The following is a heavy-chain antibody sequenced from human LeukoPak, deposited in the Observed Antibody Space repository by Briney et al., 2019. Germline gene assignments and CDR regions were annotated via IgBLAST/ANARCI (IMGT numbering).Heavy chain of an antibody. CDR2: ISGTGGST. V-gene: IGHV3-23*01. J-gene: IGHJ4*02. CDR3: AKAPYCGGDCYNFDS. D-gene: IGHD2-21*02. CDR1: GFTFSSYA. Sequence: GGSLRLSCAASGFTFSSYAMSWVRQAPGKGLEWVSTISGTGGSTYYADSVKGRFTISRDNSKNTLYLQMNSLRAEDTAVYYCAKAPYCGGDCYNFDSWGQGTLVTVSS.